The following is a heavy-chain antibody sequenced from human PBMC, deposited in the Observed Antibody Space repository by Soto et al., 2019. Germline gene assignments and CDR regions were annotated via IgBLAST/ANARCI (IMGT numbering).Heavy chain of an antibody. CDR2: IKQDGSEK. D-gene: IGHD3-22*01. J-gene: IGHJ6*02. CDR3: AGFYYTTSGYLPSPYYYYYGMDV. V-gene: IGHV3-7*02. CDR1: GFTFSSYW. Sequence: PGGSLRLSCAASGFTFSSYWMSWVRQAPGKGLEWVANIKQDGSEKYYVDSVKGRFTISRDNAKNSLYLQMHSLRAEDTAVYYYAGFYYTTSGYLPSPYYYYYGMDVWGQGTSVTVSS.